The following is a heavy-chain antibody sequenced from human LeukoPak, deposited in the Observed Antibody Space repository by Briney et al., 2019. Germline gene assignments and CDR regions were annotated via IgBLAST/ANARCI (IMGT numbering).Heavy chain of an antibody. J-gene: IGHJ4*02. CDR2: ISYDGTNK. CDR1: GFTFSNYG. V-gene: IGHV3-30*18. D-gene: IGHD3-16*02. CDR3: TNIIDSQDY. Sequence: GGSLRLSCSASGFTFSNYGMHWVRQAPGKGLEWVAVISYDGTNKEYAESVKGRFTISRDNSESTLYLQMNSLRVEDTAVYYCTNIIDSQDYWGQGTLVTVSS.